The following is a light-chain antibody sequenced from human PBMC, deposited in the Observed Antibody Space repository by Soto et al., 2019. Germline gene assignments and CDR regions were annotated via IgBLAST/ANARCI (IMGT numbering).Light chain of an antibody. CDR1: SSNIGSNT. CDR2: SNN. Sequence: QSVLTQPPSASGTPGQRVTISCSGSSSNIGSNTVNWYQQLPGTAPKLLIYSNNQRPSGVPDRFSGSKSGTSASLAISGLQSEDEADYYCEAWDDSLNGLYVFGTGTKVTVL. J-gene: IGLJ1*01. V-gene: IGLV1-44*01. CDR3: EAWDDSLNGLYV.